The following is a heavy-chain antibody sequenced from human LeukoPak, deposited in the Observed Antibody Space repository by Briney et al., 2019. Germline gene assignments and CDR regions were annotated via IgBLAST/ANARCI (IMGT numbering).Heavy chain of an antibody. Sequence: PGGSLRLSCAASGFTFSGYAMHWVRQAPGKGLEWVAVISYDGSNKYYADSVKGRFTISRDNSKNTLYLQMNSLRPEDTAVYYCARDEASGSWYLSDYWGQGTLVTVSS. CDR3: ARDEASGSWYLSDY. CDR2: ISYDGSNK. V-gene: IGHV3-30-3*01. D-gene: IGHD6-13*01. J-gene: IGHJ4*02. CDR1: GFTFSGYA.